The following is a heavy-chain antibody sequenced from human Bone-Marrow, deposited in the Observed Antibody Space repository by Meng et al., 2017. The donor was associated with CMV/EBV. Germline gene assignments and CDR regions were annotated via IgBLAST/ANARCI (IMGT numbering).Heavy chain of an antibody. D-gene: IGHD6-13*01. CDR3: ARIPGSSWLSFRVEYYYYGMDV. V-gene: IGHV1-8*03. Sequence: ASAKVSCKASGYTFTSYDINWVRQATGQGLEWMGWMNPNSGNTGYAQKFQGRVTITRNTSITTAYMELSSLRSEDTAVYYCARIPGSSWLSFRVEYYYYGMDVWGHGTTVTVSS. J-gene: IGHJ6*01. CDR2: MNPNSGNT. CDR1: GYTFTSYD.